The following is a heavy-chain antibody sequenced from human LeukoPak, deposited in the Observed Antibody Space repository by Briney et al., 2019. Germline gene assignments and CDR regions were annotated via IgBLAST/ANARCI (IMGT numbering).Heavy chain of an antibody. CDR3: ARDRPGQLDP. D-gene: IGHD6-6*01. CDR2: IIPIFGTA. CDR1: GYTFTSYA. Sequence: SVKVSCKASGYTFTSYAMNWVRQAPGQGLEWMGGIIPIFGTANYAQKFQGRVTITADESTSTAYMELSSLRSEDTAVYYCARDRPGQLDPWGQGTLVTVSS. V-gene: IGHV1-69*13. J-gene: IGHJ5*02.